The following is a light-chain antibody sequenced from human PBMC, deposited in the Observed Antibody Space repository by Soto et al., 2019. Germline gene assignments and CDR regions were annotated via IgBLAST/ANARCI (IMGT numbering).Light chain of an antibody. CDR2: AAS. Sequence: DIQMTQSPYSLSASVGDRVTITCRASQSISSYLNWYQQKPVKAPKLLIYAASSLQSGVPSRFSGSGSGTDFTLTISSLQPEDFATYYCQQSYSTPITFGQGTRLEIK. J-gene: IGKJ5*01. CDR1: QSISSY. CDR3: QQSYSTPIT. V-gene: IGKV1-39*01.